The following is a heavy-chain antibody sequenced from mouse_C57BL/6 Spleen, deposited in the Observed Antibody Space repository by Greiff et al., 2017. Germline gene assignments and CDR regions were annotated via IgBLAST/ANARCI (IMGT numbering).Heavy chain of an antibody. V-gene: IGHV5-17*01. D-gene: IGHD2-2*01. CDR2: ISSGSSTI. Sequence: EVKLVESGGGLVKPGGSLKLSCAASGFTFSDYGMHWVRQAPEKGLEWVAYISSGSSTIYYADTVKGRFTISRDNAKNTLFLQMTSLRSEDTAMYYCARRPYMVTTGAMDYWGQGTSVTVSS. CDR3: ARRPYMVTTGAMDY. CDR1: GFTFSDYG. J-gene: IGHJ4*01.